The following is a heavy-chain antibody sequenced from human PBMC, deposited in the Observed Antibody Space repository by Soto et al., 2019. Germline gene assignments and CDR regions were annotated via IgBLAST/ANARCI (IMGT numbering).Heavy chain of an antibody. J-gene: IGHJ4*02. CDR2: IYHSGST. V-gene: IGHV4-30-2*01. D-gene: IGHD6-19*01. Sequence: SETLSLTCAVSGGSISSGGSCWSWIRQPPGKGLEWIGYIYHSGSTYYNSSLKSRVTISVDRSKNQFSLKLSSVTAADTAVYYCARAGDSSGPVALGYWGQGTLVTVSS. CDR3: ARAGDSSGPVALGY. CDR1: GGSISSGGSC.